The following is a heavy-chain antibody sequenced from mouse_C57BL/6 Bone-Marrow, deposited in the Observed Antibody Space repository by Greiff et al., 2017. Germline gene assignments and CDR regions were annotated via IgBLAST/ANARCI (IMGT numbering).Heavy chain of an antibody. CDR1: YTFSRRVH. J-gene: IGHJ1*03. D-gene: IGHD1-1*01. V-gene: IGHV1-87*01. CDR3: SEDSEVYDCECALRYGSNFWYFDV. Sequence: QVQLQQSGPELARPWASVKISCQAFYTFSRRVHFAIRDTNYWMQWVKRRPGQGLEWIGAIYPGNGDPSYKQKVKGKATLTADKSSSTAYMQLSSLTSEDSEVYDCECALRYGSNFWYFDVWGTGTTVTVSS. CDR2: GQGLEWIG.